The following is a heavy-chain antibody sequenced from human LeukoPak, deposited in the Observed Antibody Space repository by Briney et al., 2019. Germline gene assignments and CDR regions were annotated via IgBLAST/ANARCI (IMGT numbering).Heavy chain of an antibody. J-gene: IGHJ4*02. CDR2: IIPIFGTA. D-gene: IGHD3-22*01. V-gene: IGHV1-69*01. Sequence: ASVKVSCKASGGTFSSYAISWVRQAPGQGLEWMGGIIPIFGTANYAQKFQGRVTITADESTSTAYMELSSLRSEDTAVYYCARQISRYYDSSGSDYFDYWGQGTLVTVSS. CDR1: GGTFSSYA. CDR3: ARQISRYYDSSGSDYFDY.